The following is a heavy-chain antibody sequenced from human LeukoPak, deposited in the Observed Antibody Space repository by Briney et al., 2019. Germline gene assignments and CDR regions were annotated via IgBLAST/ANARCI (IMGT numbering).Heavy chain of an antibody. CDR1: GFTFSSYA. D-gene: IGHD5-18*01. J-gene: IGHJ4*02. CDR3: AKDTIGAVVQYSNGPDY. CDR2: ISGSGGST. V-gene: IGHV3-23*01. Sequence: GGSLRLSCAASGFTFSSYAMSWVRQAPGKGLEWVSAISGSGGSTYYADSVKGRFTISRDNSKNTLYLQMNSLRAEDTAVYYCAKDTIGAVVQYSNGPDYWGQGTLVTVSS.